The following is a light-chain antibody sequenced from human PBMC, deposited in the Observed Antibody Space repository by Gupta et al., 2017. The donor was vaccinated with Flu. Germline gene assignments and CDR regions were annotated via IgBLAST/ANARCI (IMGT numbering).Light chain of an antibody. V-gene: IGLV3-19*01. CDR1: SLRSYY. J-gene: IGLJ2*01. Sequence: SSELTQDPAVSVALGQPVRITCQGDSLRSYYASWYQQKPGQAPVLVIYGKNNQPSGIPNRFSGSSSGNTASLTITGAQAEDEADYYCNSRDSSGNHVVFGGGTKLTVL. CDR3: NSRDSSGNHVV. CDR2: GKN.